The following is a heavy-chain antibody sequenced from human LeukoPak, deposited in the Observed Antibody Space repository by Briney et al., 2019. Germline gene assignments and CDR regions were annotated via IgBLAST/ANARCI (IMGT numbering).Heavy chain of an antibody. CDR2: ISSSGSTI. CDR1: GFTFSDYY. V-gene: IGHV3-11*01. D-gene: IGHD2-2*01. Sequence: RGSLRLPCAASGFTFSDYYMSWIRQAPGKGLEWVSYISSSGSTIYYADSVKGRFTISRDNAKNSLYLQMNSLRAEDTAVYYCATEFAGYCSSTSCSWGQGTLVTVSS. CDR3: ATEFAGYCSSTSCS. J-gene: IGHJ5*02.